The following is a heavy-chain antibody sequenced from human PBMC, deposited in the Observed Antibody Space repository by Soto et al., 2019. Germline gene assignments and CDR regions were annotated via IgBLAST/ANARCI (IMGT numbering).Heavy chain of an antibody. D-gene: IGHD6-6*01. J-gene: IGHJ6*02. Sequence: SVKVSCKASGGTFSSYAISWVRQAPGQGLEWMGGIIPIFGTANYAQKFQGRVTITADKSTSTAYMELSSLRSEDTAVYYCASGVSSSSNYYYGMDVWGQGTTVTVSS. CDR2: IIPIFGTA. V-gene: IGHV1-69*06. CDR1: GGTFSSYA. CDR3: ASGVSSSSNYYYGMDV.